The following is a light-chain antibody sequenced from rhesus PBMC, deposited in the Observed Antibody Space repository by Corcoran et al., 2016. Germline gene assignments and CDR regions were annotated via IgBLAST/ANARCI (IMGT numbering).Light chain of an antibody. Sequence: DIQMTQSPSSLSASVGDTVTITCRASQGISSYLNWFQQTPGKAPKLLIYDASSLESGVPSRFSGSGSGTDCTLTISSLQPEDFAAYYCLQHNSYPYSFGQGTKVEIK. CDR1: QGISSY. V-gene: IGKV1-28*03. CDR2: DAS. CDR3: LQHNSYPYS. J-gene: IGKJ2*01.